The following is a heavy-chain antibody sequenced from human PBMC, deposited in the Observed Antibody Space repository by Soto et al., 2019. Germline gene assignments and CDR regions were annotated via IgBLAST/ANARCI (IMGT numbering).Heavy chain of an antibody. CDR3: VMVDNYVTPTPQDV. J-gene: IGHJ6*02. CDR2: ISPYTGNT. D-gene: IGHD3-16*01. CDR1: GYIFVNYG. V-gene: IGHV1-18*01. Sequence: QVQLVQSGDEVKKPGASVKVSCKASGYIFVNYGIAWVRQAPGQGLEWMGWISPYTGNTHSATKVQGRLTMTTDTSTSTAYMDLGSRTSDDTAVYYCVMVDNYVTPTPQDVWGQGTTFTVSS.